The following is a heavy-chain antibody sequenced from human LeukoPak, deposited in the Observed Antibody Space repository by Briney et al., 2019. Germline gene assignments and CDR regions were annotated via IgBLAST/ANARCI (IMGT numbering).Heavy chain of an antibody. Sequence: GGSLRLSCAASGFTFSSYAMSWVRQAPGKGLEWVSSISGSGGSTYYADSVKGRFTISRDNSKNTLYLQMNSLRAEDTAVYYCEKGPGIDYFDYWGQGTLVTVSS. V-gene: IGHV3-23*01. CDR3: EKGPGIDYFDY. CDR1: GFTFSSYA. J-gene: IGHJ4*02. CDR2: ISGSGGST. D-gene: IGHD1-26*01.